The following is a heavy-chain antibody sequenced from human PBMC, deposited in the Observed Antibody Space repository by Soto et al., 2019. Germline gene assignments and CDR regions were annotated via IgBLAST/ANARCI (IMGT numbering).Heavy chain of an antibody. J-gene: IGHJ5*02. CDR1: GDTFTNFG. Sequence: HLVQSGPEMKKPGASVTVSCKTSGDTFTNFGLSWVRQAPGQGLEWMGWIATYNTNRNYAQKFQGGLTLTTHTSTSTAYMELKSLGYDDTAVYYCARALRGVVNWFDPWGQGTLVTVSS. V-gene: IGHV1-18*01. CDR2: IATYNTNR. D-gene: IGHD3-10*01. CDR3: ARALRGVVNWFDP.